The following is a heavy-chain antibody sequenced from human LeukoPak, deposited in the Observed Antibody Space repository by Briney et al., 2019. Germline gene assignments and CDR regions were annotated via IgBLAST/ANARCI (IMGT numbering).Heavy chain of an antibody. CDR1: GFTFSDYN. V-gene: IGHV3-21*01. CDR3: ARVLNYFEY. CDR2: ISSTSTYI. J-gene: IGHJ4*02. Sequence: PGGSLRLSCAASGFTFSDYNMNWVRQAPGKGLEWASSISSTSTYIYYADSLKGRFTISRDNAKNSVYLQMNSPRADDTAVYYCARVLNYFEYWGQGTLVTVSS.